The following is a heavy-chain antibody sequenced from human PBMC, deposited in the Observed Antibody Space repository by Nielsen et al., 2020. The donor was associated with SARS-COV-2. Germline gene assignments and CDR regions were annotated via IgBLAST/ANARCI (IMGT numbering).Heavy chain of an antibody. D-gene: IGHD2-15*01. CDR3: ARGAAYFDY. J-gene: IGHJ4*02. V-gene: IGHV3-9*01. CDR2: ISWNSGII. CDR1: GFTFDDFS. Sequence: GGSLRLSCAASGFTFDDFSMHWVRQVPGKGLEWVSGISWNSGIIGYADSVKGRFTISRDNPKQSVFLQMNSLRAEDTAVYYCARGAAYFDYWGQGTLVTVSS.